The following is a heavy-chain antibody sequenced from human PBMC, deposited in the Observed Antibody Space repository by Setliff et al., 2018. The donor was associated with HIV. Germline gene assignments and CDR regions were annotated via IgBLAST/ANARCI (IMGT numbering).Heavy chain of an antibody. CDR2: IYPGDSDT. V-gene: IGHV5-51*01. J-gene: IGHJ6*02. CDR1: AYSFTTFW. Sequence: GESLKISCKGSAYSFTTFWIAWVRQMPGKGLEWMGIIYPGDSDTTYSPSFQGQVTISVDKSISTAYLQWSSLKASDSAMYYCARQTVHTTHSLDFGSPNRDYYYGMDVWGQGTTVTVTS. CDR3: ARQTVHTTHSLDFGSPNRDYYYGMDV. D-gene: IGHD1-1*01.